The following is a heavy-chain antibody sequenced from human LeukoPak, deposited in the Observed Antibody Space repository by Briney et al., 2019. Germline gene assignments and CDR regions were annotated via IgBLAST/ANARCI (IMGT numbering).Heavy chain of an antibody. D-gene: IGHD1-26*01. CDR2: IRYDGSNT. CDR3: AKVTGAKDAEYFQH. V-gene: IGHV3-30*02. Sequence: GGSLRLSCAASGFNFSSYGMHWVRQAPGKGLEWVAFIRYDGSNTYYADSVKGRFTISRDNSKNTLYLQMNSLRAEDPAVYYCAKVTGAKDAEYFQHWGQGTLVTVSS. CDR1: GFNFSSYG. J-gene: IGHJ1*01.